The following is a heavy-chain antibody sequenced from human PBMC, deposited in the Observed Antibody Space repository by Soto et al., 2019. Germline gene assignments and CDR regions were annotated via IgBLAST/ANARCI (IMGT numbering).Heavy chain of an antibody. CDR2: ISSSICSI. CDR3: AREADILNWFDP. V-gene: IGHV3-48*01. Sequence: GGSLRLSCAASGFTFSSYSMNWVRQAPGKGLEWVSYISSSICSIYYADSVKGRFTISRDNAKNSLYLQMNSLRAEDTAVYYCAREADILNWFDPWGQGTLVTVSS. J-gene: IGHJ5*02. CDR1: GFTFSSYS. D-gene: IGHD3-9*01.